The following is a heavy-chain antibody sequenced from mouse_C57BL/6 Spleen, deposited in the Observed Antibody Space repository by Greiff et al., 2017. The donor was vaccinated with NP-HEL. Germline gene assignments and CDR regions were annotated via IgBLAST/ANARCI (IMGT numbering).Heavy chain of an antibody. D-gene: IGHD2-5*01. J-gene: IGHJ4*01. CDR2: ISSGGDYI. CDR1: GFTFSSYA. CDR3: TREGLVSNYHYAMDY. Sequence: DVQLVESGEGLVKPGGSLKLSCAASGFTFSSYAMSWVRQTPEKRLEWVAYISSGGDYIYYADTVKGRFTISRDNARNNLYLQMSILKSEDTAMYYCTREGLVSNYHYAMDYGGQGTSVTVSS. V-gene: IGHV5-9-1*02.